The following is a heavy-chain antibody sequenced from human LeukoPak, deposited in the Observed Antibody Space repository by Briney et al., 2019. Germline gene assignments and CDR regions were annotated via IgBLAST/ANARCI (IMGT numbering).Heavy chain of an antibody. V-gene: IGHV1-69*06. CDR3: ARGDSSGWYAYFDH. Sequence: SVKVSCKASGGTFSSYAISWVRQAPGQGLEWMGGIIPIFGTANYAQKFQGRVTITADKSTSTAYMELSSLRSEDTAVYYCARGDSSGWYAYFDHWGQGTLVTVSS. CDR1: GGTFSSYA. CDR2: IIPIFGTA. D-gene: IGHD6-19*01. J-gene: IGHJ4*02.